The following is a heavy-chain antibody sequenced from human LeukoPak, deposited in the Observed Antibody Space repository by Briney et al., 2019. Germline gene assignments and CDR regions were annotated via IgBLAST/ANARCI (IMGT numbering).Heavy chain of an antibody. CDR1: GLTFSNYA. D-gene: IGHD5-12*01. CDR3: AKLQHTGYDLARGFDY. CDR2: SSGSGGST. V-gene: IGHV3-23*01. Sequence: GGSLRLSCAASGLTFSNYAMSWVRQAPGKGLEWVSASSGSGGSTYYADSVKGRFTISRDNSKNTLYLQMNSLRAEDTALYYCAKLQHTGYDLARGFDYWGQGTLVTVSS. J-gene: IGHJ4*02.